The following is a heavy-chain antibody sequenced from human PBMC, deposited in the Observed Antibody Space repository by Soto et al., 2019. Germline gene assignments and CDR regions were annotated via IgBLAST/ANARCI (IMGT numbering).Heavy chain of an antibody. D-gene: IGHD3-3*01. CDR3: ARGVDSWSGYLF. CDR2: IHHSGST. J-gene: IGHJ4*02. CDR1: GGSFDVYY. V-gene: IGHV4-34*01. Sequence: PSETLSLTCALYGGSFDVYYWSWIRQSPGKGLEWIGEIHHSGSTKYNPPLKSRVSLSVDTSTKQFSLKMTSMTAADRGVYYCARGVDSWSGYLFWGQGTPVTVSS.